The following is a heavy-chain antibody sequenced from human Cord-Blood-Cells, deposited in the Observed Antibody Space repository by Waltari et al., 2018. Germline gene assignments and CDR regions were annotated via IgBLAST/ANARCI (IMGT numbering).Heavy chain of an antibody. J-gene: IGHJ3*02. Sequence: QVQLQESGPGLVKPSETLSPTCTVSGGSISSYYWSWIRQPPGKGLEWIGYIYYSGSTNYNPSLKSRVTISVDTSKNQFSLKLSSVTAADTAVYYCARRRLGDAFDIWGQGTMVTVSS. CDR3: ARRRLGDAFDI. D-gene: IGHD6-6*01. CDR2: IYYSGST. V-gene: IGHV4-59*08. CDR1: GGSISSYY.